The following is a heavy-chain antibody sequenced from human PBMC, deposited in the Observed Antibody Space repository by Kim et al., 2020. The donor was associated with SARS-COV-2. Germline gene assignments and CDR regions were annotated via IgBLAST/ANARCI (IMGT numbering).Heavy chain of an antibody. Sequence: YYADSVNGRFTISRDNAKNSLYLQMNSLRAEDTAVYYCAREAVGFPTFDYWGQGTLVTVSS. V-gene: IGHV3-21*01. CDR3: AREAVGFPTFDY. D-gene: IGHD3-3*01. J-gene: IGHJ4*02.